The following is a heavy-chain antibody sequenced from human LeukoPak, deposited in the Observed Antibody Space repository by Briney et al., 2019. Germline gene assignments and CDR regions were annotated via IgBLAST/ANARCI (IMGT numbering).Heavy chain of an antibody. D-gene: IGHD3-3*01. CDR1: GFSFSSYG. CDR3: AKMPGDFWSAFYHYFDF. J-gene: IGHJ4*02. V-gene: IGHV3-30*18. CDR2: TSYDGSNK. Sequence: RRSLRLSCAASGFSFSSYGMHWVRQAPGKGLEWVALTSYDGSNKYYGDSVKGRFTISRDNSKNTLYLQMNSLRAQDTAVYYCAKMPGDFWSAFYHYFDFWGQGTLVTVSS.